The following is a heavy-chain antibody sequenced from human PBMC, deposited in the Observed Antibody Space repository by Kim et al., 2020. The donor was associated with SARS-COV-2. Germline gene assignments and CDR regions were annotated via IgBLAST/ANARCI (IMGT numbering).Heavy chain of an antibody. Sequence: ASVKVSCKASGYTFTSYYMHWVRQAPGQGLEWMGIINPSGGSTSYAQKFQGRVTMTRDTSTSTVYMELSSLRSEDTAVYYCARSPPQWFGELFFPNWFDPWGQGTLVTVSS. V-gene: IGHV1-46*01. CDR1: GYTFTSYY. CDR2: INPSGGST. D-gene: IGHD3-10*01. CDR3: ARSPPQWFGELFFPNWFDP. J-gene: IGHJ5*02.